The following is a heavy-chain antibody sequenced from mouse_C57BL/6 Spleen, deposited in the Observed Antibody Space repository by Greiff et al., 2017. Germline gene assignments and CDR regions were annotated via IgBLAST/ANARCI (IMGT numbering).Heavy chain of an antibody. D-gene: IGHD2-3*01. CDR2: ITYDGSST. V-gene: IGHV5-16*01. J-gene: IGHJ1*03. CDR1: GFTFSDYY. CDR3: ARGDGYYWYFDV. Sequence: DVKLQESEGGLVQPGSSMKLSCTASGFTFSDYYMAWVRQVPDKGLEWVANITYDGSSTYYLDSLKSRFIISRANAKNMLYLQMSSLKSEDTATYYCARGDGYYWYFDVGGTGTTVTGSS.